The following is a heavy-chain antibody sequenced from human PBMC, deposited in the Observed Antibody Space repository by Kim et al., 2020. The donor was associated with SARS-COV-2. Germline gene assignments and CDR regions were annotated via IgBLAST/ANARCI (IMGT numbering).Heavy chain of an antibody. CDR1: GYTFTSYA. V-gene: IGHV1-3*01. J-gene: IGHJ6*02. D-gene: IGHD3-3*01. Sequence: ASVKVSCKASGYTFTSYAMHWVRQAPGQRLEWMGWINAGNGNTKYSQKFQGRVTITRDTSASTAYMELSSLRSEDTAVYYCARADYDFWSGLNHPFGGMDVWGQGTTVTVSS. CDR3: ARADYDFWSGLNHPFGGMDV. CDR2: INAGNGNT.